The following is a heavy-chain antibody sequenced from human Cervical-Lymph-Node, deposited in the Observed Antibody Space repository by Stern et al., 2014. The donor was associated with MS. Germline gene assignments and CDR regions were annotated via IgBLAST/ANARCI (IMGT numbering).Heavy chain of an antibody. J-gene: IGHJ4*02. CDR3: ARGGASRPDY. D-gene: IGHD6-6*01. CDR1: GFTFKNYG. Sequence: VQLVESGGGLVQPGGSLRLSCAASGFTFKNYGMHWVRQAPGKGLEWVSYISSSSSTMEYADSVKGRFTISRDNVKNSLYLQMNSLRVEDTAVYYCARGGASRPDYWGQGAPVTVSS. CDR2: ISSSSSTM. V-gene: IGHV3-48*01.